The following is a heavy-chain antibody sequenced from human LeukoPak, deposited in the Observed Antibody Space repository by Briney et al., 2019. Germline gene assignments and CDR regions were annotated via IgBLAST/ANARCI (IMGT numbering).Heavy chain of an antibody. V-gene: IGHV3-30*03. D-gene: IGHD5-18*01. J-gene: IGHJ4*02. CDR2: ISYDGSNK. CDR1: GFTSSSYG. Sequence: GGSLRLSCAASGFTSSSYGMHWVRQAPGKGLEWVAVISYDGSNKYYADSVKGRFTISRDNSKNTLYLQMNSLRAEDTAVYYCARDRGYSYGYFDYWGQGTLVTVSS. CDR3: ARDRGYSYGYFDY.